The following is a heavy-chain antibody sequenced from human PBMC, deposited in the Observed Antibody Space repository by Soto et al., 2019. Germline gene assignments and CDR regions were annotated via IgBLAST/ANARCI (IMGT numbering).Heavy chain of an antibody. CDR1: GYTFNTYG. D-gene: IGHD4-17*01. Sequence: QVQLVQSGAEVKMPGASVKVSCKASGYTFNTYGISWVRQAPGQGLEWMGWISPYNGNTNSAPKLQGRVTMTTDTSTSTAYTELRSLRSDDTAVYYCTRDDRQADYGAKWYFDLWGRGTLVTVSS. CDR2: ISPYNGNT. CDR3: TRDDRQADYGAKWYFDL. V-gene: IGHV1-18*01. J-gene: IGHJ2*01.